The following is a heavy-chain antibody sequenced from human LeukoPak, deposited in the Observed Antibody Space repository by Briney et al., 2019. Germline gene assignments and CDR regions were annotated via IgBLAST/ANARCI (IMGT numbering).Heavy chain of an antibody. CDR2: ISGSGGST. V-gene: IGHV3-23*01. CDR1: GFTFSSYA. D-gene: IGHD3-22*01. J-gene: IGHJ4*02. CDR3: AKDSFRWYDSSGYYDY. Sequence: PGGSLRLSCAASGFTFSSYAMSWVRQAPGKGLEWVSAISGSGGSTYYADSVKGRFTISRDNAKNSLYLQMNSLRAEDTALYYCAKDSFRWYDSSGYYDYWGQGTLVTVSS.